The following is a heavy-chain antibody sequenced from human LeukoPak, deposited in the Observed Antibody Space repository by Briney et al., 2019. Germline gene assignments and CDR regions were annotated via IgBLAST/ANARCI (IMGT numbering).Heavy chain of an antibody. V-gene: IGHV3-21*04. Sequence: PGGSLRLSCATSGFRFGDFGMNWVRQAPGKGLEWVSYISTSGNLIYYGESVKGRFTISRDNANNSLYLQMDSLRAEDTATYFCARGTSNAKTGTRVGGMGVWGQGIAVAVS. CDR2: ISTSGNLI. J-gene: IGHJ6*02. CDR1: GFRFGDFG. CDR3: ARGTSNAKTGTRVGGMGV. D-gene: IGHD1-1*01.